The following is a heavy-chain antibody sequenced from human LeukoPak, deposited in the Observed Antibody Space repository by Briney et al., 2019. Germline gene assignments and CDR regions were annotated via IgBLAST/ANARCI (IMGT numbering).Heavy chain of an antibody. J-gene: IGHJ3*02. CDR3: ATTYGSGRGAFDI. D-gene: IGHD3-10*01. V-gene: IGHV3-53*01. Sequence: GGSLRLSCVVSGFIVSSNYMSWVRQAPGKGLEWVSVIYGGGSTYYADSVKGRFTISRDKSKNTLYLQMNSLRVEDTAMYYCATTYGSGRGAFDIWGQGTMVSVAS. CDR2: IYGGGST. CDR1: GFIVSSNY.